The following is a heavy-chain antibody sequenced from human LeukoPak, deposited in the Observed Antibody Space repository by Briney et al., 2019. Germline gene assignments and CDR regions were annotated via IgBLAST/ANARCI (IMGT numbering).Heavy chain of an antibody. V-gene: IGHV3-30*18. CDR2: ISYDGSNH. CDR3: AKYANTALWFGELLYMDY. Sequence: PGGSLRLSCAASGFTFRSYGMHWVRQAPGKGLEWVAVISYDGSNHYYADSVKGRFTISRDNSKNTLYLQMNSLRAEDTAVYYCAKYANTALWFGELLYMDYWSQGTLVTVSS. J-gene: IGHJ4*02. CDR1: GFTFRSYG. D-gene: IGHD3-10*01.